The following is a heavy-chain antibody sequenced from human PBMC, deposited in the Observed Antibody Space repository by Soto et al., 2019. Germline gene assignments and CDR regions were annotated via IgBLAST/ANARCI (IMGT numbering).Heavy chain of an antibody. CDR1: GYTFTDYF. Sequence: GASVKVSCKASGYTFTDYFIHWVRQAPGQGLGWMGWINPNSGGTKYGQKFQGRVTMTRDTSISTAYMELSRLTSDDTAVYSCARDSNYDAFDYWGQGTLVTVSS. V-gene: IGHV1-2*02. CDR2: INPNSGGT. J-gene: IGHJ4*02. CDR3: ARDSNYDAFDY. D-gene: IGHD4-4*01.